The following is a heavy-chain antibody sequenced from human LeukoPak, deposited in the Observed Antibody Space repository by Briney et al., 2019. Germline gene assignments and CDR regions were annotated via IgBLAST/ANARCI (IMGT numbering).Heavy chain of an antibody. V-gene: IGHV5-51*01. D-gene: IGHD2-2*01. CDR3: AILGPRYCGGASCYVY. Sequence: GESLKISCKGSGYSFTTYWIGWARQMPGKGLEWMGIISPSDSDTRYSPSLQGQVTISADKSINTAYLQWSSLEASDTAMYYCAILGPRYCGGASCYVYWGQGTLVTVSS. CDR1: GYSFTTYW. J-gene: IGHJ4*02. CDR2: ISPSDSDT.